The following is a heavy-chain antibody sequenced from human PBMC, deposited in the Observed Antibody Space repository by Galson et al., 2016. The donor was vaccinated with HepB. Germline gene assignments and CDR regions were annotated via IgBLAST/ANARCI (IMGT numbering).Heavy chain of an antibody. V-gene: IGHV3-30*04. CDR2: ISYDGSNK. CDR3: ARGPWELLLLPTNYYYYGMDV. CDR1: GFTFSSYA. J-gene: IGHJ6*02. D-gene: IGHD1-26*01. Sequence: SLRLSCAASGFTFSSYAMHWVRQAPGKGLEWVAVISYDGSNKYYADSVKGRFTISRDNPKNTLYLQMNSLRAEDTAVYYCARGPWELLLLPTNYYYYGMDVWGQGTTVTVSS.